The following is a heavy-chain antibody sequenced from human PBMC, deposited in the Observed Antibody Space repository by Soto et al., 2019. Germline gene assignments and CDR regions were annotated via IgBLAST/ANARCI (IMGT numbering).Heavy chain of an antibody. D-gene: IGHD6-19*01. CDR2: IYNGGNT. V-gene: IGHV4-30-4*01. J-gene: IGHJ4*02. Sequence: SETLSLTCTVSGASISNNRYCLSWIRQSPGKGLEWIGHIYNGGNTYNNPSLYSRATISLDTSKNQFSLNLNSVTAADTAVYYCARGLSSEKVDSWGQGTLVTVSS. CDR1: GASISNNRYC. CDR3: ARGLSSEKVDS.